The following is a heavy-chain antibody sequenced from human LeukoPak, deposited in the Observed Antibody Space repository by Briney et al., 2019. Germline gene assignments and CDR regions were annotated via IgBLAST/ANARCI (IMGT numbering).Heavy chain of an antibody. V-gene: IGHV3-48*02. CDR1: GLTFSSYS. Sequence: GGSLRLSCAASGLTFSSYSMSWVRQTPGKGLEWVSYINSGSSTIYYADSVKGRFTISRDNAKNSLYLQMNSLRDEDTAVYYCARDRHSTGWYYFDYWGQGTLVTVSS. J-gene: IGHJ4*02. CDR3: ARDRHSTGWYYFDY. D-gene: IGHD6-19*01. CDR2: INSGSSTI.